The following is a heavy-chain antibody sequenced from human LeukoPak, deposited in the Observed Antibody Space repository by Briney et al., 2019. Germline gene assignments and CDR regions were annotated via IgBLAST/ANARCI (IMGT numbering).Heavy chain of an antibody. V-gene: IGHV3-21*01. CDR2: ISSSSSYI. Sequence: GGSLRFSCAASGFTFSSYSMNWVRQAPGKGLEWVSSISSSSSYIYYADSVKGRFTISRDNAKNSLYLQMNSLRAEDTAVYYCARGWSSGYYYLQNYYFDYWGQGTLVTVSS. CDR1: GFTFSSYS. D-gene: IGHD3-22*01. CDR3: ARGWSSGYYYLQNYYFDY. J-gene: IGHJ4*02.